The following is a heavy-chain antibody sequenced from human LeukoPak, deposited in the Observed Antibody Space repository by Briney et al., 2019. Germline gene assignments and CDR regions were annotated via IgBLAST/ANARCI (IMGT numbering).Heavy chain of an antibody. J-gene: IGHJ4*02. D-gene: IGHD3-22*01. CDR2: ISYSEST. V-gene: IGHV4-39*07. Sequence: SETLSLPCTVSGGSISSTNYYWGWIRQPPGKGLEWIGSISYSESTYYNPSLKSRVTTSLDTSKNRFSLKLSSVTAADTAVYYCAITPGPYDSSRNYYPFDYWGQGTLVTVSS. CDR3: AITPGPYDSSRNYYPFDY. CDR1: GGSISSTNYY.